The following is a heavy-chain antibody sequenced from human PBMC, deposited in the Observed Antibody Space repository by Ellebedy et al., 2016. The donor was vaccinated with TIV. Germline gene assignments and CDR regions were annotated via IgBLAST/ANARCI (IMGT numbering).Heavy chain of an antibody. J-gene: IGHJ5*02. V-gene: IGHV4-4*07. Sequence: SETLSLTXIVSGDSIRRYNWAWIRQPAGKGLEWIGRIHTSENAHLNPSLKSRVAVSLDTSKNQFSLKLTSVTAADTAVYYCVRGGPILPRFDPWGQGTLVTVSS. CDR3: VRGGPILPRFDP. CDR1: GDSIRRYN. CDR2: IHTSENA. D-gene: IGHD1-26*01.